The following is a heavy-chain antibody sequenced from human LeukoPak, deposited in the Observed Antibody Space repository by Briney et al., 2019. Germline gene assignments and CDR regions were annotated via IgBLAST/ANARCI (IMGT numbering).Heavy chain of an antibody. J-gene: IGHJ5*02. CDR2: IHYRGST. CDR3: ARDLPVQRGDWFDP. CDR1: GGSINSYY. V-gene: IGHV4-59*01. Sequence: SETLSLTCTVSGGSINSYYWSWIRQPPGQGLEWIGYIHYRGSTNYNPSLKSRVTISLDTSQNLFSLKLTSVTAADTAVYYCARDLPVQRGDWFDPWGQGTLVTVSS. D-gene: IGHD1-14*01.